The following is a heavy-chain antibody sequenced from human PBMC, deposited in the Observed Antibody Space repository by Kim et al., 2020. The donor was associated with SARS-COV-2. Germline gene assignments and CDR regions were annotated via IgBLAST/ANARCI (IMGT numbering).Heavy chain of an antibody. CDR3: ARIYKRYGLDV. J-gene: IGHJ6*02. D-gene: IGHD1-20*01. Sequence: SETLSLTCTVFGGSISSSSYYWGWIRQPPGKGLEWIGSISYSGTSYFSPSLKSRVTVSIDTSKNQFSLKLSSVTAADTAVYYCARIYKRYGLDVWGQVTT. CDR1: GGSISSSSYY. V-gene: IGHV4-39*01. CDR2: ISYSGTS.